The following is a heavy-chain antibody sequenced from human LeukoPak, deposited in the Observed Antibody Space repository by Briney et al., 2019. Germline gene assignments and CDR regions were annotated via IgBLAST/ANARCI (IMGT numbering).Heavy chain of an antibody. V-gene: IGHV3-30*04. D-gene: IGHD2-21*02. Sequence: PGRSLRLSCAASGFTFSSYAMHWVRLAPGKGLEWVAVISYDGSNKYYADSVKGRFTISRDNSKNTLFLRLNSLRAEDSAVYYCATGGHDFNPFYWWGQGTLVTVTS. CDR1: GFTFSSYA. CDR3: ATGGHDFNPFYW. CDR2: ISYDGSNK. J-gene: IGHJ4*02.